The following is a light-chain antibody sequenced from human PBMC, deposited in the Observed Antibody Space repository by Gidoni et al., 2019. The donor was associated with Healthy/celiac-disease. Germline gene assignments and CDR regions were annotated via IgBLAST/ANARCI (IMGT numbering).Light chain of an antibody. CDR2: EVS. CDR3: SSYTSSSTVV. J-gene: IGLJ2*01. Sequence: QSALTQPASVSGSPGQSITISCTGTSSDVVGYNYVSWYQQPPGKAPKLMIYEVSNRPSGVSNRFSGSKSGNTASLTISGLQAEDEADYYCSSYTSSSTVVFGGGTKLTVL. CDR1: SSDVVGYNY. V-gene: IGLV2-14*01.